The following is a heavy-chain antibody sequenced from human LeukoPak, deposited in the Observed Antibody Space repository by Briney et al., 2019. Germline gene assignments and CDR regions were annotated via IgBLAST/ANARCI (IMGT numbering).Heavy chain of an antibody. CDR3: ARASSGWSPFDY. V-gene: IGHV3-74*01. CDR2: INSDGSST. CDR1: GFTCSSYW. J-gene: IGHJ4*02. D-gene: IGHD6-19*01. Sequence: GGSLRLSCAASGFTCSSYWMHWVRQAPSQGLMGLSRINSDGSSTSYADSVKGRFTISRDNAKNTLYLQMNSLRAEDTAVYYCARASSGWSPFDYWGQGTLVTVSS.